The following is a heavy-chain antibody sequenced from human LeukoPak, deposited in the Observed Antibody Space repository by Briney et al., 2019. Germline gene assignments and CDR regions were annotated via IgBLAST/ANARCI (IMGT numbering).Heavy chain of an antibody. CDR3: ARRRYGDFDY. CDR2: IYYTGST. CDR1: GGSISTYY. J-gene: IGHJ4*02. Sequence: SETLSLTCTVSGGSISTYYWSWIRQPPGKGLEWIGYIYYTGSTNSNPSLKSRVTISVDTSKNQFSLILSSVTASDTAVYYCARRRYGDFDYWGQGTLVTVFS. D-gene: IGHD4-17*01. V-gene: IGHV4-59*01.